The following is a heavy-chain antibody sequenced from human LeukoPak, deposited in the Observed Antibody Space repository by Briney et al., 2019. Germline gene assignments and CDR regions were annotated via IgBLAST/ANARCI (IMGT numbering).Heavy chain of an antibody. V-gene: IGHV5-51*01. J-gene: IGHJ4*02. CDR1: GYSFTSYW. CDR2: IYPGDSDT. CDR3: ARQKGGYYSKYYFDY. Sequence: GESLKISCKGSGYSFTSYWIGWVRQMPGKGLEWMGIIYPGDSDTRYSPSFQGQVTISADKSISTAYLQWSSPKASDTAMYYCARQKGGYYSKYYFDYWGQGTLVTVSS. D-gene: IGHD3-22*01.